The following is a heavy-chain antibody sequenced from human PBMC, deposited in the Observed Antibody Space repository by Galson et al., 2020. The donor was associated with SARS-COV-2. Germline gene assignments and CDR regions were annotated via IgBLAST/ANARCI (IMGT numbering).Heavy chain of an antibody. CDR1: EFTFNTYW. Sequence: GGSLRLSCAASEFTFNTYWMTWVRQAPGKGLEWVANIKQDGIEKFYVDSVKGRFTISRDNAKNSLYLQMNSLRAEDTAVYYCARDHYDYIWGSYRANFDYWGQGTLVTVSS. J-gene: IGHJ4*02. CDR3: ARDHYDYIWGSYRANFDY. V-gene: IGHV3-7*01. D-gene: IGHD3-16*02. CDR2: IKQDGIEK.